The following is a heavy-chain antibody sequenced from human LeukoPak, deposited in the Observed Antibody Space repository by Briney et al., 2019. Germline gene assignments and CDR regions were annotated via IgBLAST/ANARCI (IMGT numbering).Heavy chain of an antibody. CDR3: ASDGGGLSSVVTPRSSPFDY. D-gene: IGHD4-23*01. V-gene: IGHV1-24*01. CDR2: FDPADGET. CDR1: GYSLTELS. Sequence: GASVKVSCKVSGYSLTELSMHWVRQAPGRGLEWMGGFDPADGETVYAHKFRGRLTMTEDTSTNTGYMELTSLRSEDTAVYYCASDGGGLSSVVTPRSSPFDYWGQGTLVTVSS. J-gene: IGHJ4*02.